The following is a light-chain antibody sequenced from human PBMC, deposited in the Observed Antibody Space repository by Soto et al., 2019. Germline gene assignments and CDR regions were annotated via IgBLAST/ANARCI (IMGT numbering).Light chain of an antibody. CDR3: QQYYSTPIT. V-gene: IGKV4-1*01. J-gene: IGKJ5*01. CDR2: WAS. Sequence: DIVMTQSPDSLAVSLGEWATINCKSSQNVLYSSNNKNYLAWYQQKPGQPPKLLIYWASTREFGVPDRFSGSGSGTDFTLTISSLQAEDVAVYSCQQYYSTPITFGQGTRLEIK. CDR1: QNVLYSSNNKNY.